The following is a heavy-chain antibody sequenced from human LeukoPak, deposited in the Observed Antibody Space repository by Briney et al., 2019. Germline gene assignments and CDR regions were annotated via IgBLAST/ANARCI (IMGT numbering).Heavy chain of an antibody. CDR1: GFTFSSYA. Sequence: PGGSLRLSCAASGFTFSSYAMTWVRQGPGKGLEWVADISGVGGSTFYADSVKGRFTISRDNSKNTLYLQMYSLRAEDAAVYYCVIYGGSDTNAFDIWGPRTMVTVSS. V-gene: IGHV3-23*01. CDR2: ISGVGGST. CDR3: VIYGGSDTNAFDI. D-gene: IGHD2-15*01. J-gene: IGHJ3*02.